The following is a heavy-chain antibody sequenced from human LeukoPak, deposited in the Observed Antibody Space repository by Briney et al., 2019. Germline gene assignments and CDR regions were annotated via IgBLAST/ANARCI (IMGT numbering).Heavy chain of an antibody. D-gene: IGHD2-2*01. CDR3: ARVSLPAAILYYYYGMDV. CDR2: IIPIFGTA. Sequence: GSSVTVSCTASGGTFSSYAISWVRQAPGQGLEWMGGIIPIFGTANYAQKFQGRVTITADESTSTAYMELSSLRSEDTAVYYCARVSLPAAILYYYYGMDVWGQGTTVTVSS. CDR1: GGTFSSYA. V-gene: IGHV1-69*01. J-gene: IGHJ6*02.